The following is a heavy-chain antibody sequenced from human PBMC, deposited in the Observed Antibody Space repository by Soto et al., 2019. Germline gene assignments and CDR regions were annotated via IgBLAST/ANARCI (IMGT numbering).Heavy chain of an antibody. CDR1: GYTFTSYA. CDR3: ASSYCGGDCYSLTGFDY. Sequence: QVQLVQSGAEVKKPGASVKVYCKASGYTFTSYAMHWVRQAPGQRLEWMGWINAGNGNTKYSQKFQGRVTITRDTSASTAYMELSSLRSEDTAVYYCASSYCGGDCYSLTGFDYWGQGTLVTVSS. V-gene: IGHV1-3*01. J-gene: IGHJ4*02. CDR2: INAGNGNT. D-gene: IGHD2-21*02.